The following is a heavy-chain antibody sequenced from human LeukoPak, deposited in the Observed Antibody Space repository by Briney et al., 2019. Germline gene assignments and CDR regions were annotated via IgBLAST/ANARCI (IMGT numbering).Heavy chain of an antibody. CDR2: IYYSGST. CDR3: ARDRGYSYNTYFDY. J-gene: IGHJ4*02. V-gene: IGHV4-59*01. D-gene: IGHD5-18*01. Sequence: PSETLSLTCTVSGGSISSYYWSWIRQPPGKGLEWIGYIYYSGSTNYNPSLKSRVTISVDTSKNQFSLKLSSVTAADTAVYYCARDRGYSYNTYFDYWGQGTLVTVSS. CDR1: GGSISSYY.